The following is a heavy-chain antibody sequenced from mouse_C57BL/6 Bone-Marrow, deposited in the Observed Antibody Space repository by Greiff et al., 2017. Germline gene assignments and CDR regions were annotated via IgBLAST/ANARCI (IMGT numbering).Heavy chain of an antibody. CDR3: ARSYRFAY. D-gene: IGHD2-12*01. V-gene: IGHV1-54*01. CDR2: INPGSGGT. Sequence: QVQLQQSGAELVRPGTSVKVSCKASGYAFTNYLIEWVKQRPGQGLEWIGVINPGSGGTNYNEKFKGKATLTADKSSSTAYMQLSSLTSEDSAVYFCARSYRFAYWGQGTLVTVSA. CDR1: GYAFTNYL. J-gene: IGHJ3*01.